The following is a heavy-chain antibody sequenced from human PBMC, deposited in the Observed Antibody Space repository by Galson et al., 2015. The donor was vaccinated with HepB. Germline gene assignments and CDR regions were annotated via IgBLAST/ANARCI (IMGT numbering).Heavy chain of an antibody. Sequence: PALVKPTQTLTLTCTFSGFSLSRNGVGVGWIRQPPGRALEWLALIYWDDDGRYSPSLKSRLTISKDTSKSQVVLTMTNMDPVDTATYYCARVQTTVTTYGYYLDYWGQGTLVTVSS. CDR1: GFSLSRNGVG. V-gene: IGHV2-5*02. J-gene: IGHJ4*02. CDR2: IYWDDDG. CDR3: ARVQTTVTTYGYYLDY. D-gene: IGHD4-11*01.